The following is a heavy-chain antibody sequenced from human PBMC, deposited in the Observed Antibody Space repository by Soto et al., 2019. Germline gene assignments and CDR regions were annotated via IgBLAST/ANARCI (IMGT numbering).Heavy chain of an antibody. Sequence: EVQLLESGGGLVQPGGSLRLSCAASGFTFSSYAMSWVRQAPGKGLEWVSAISGSGGSTYYADSVQGRFTISRDNSKNTLYLQMNSLRAEDTAVYYCAKGVREQLVRGDYFDYWGQGTLVTVSS. CDR3: AKGVREQLVRGDYFDY. V-gene: IGHV3-23*01. D-gene: IGHD6-13*01. CDR2: ISGSGGST. CDR1: GFTFSSYA. J-gene: IGHJ4*02.